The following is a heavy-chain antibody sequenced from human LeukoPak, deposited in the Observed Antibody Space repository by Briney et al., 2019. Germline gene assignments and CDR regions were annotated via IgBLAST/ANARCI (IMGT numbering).Heavy chain of an antibody. D-gene: IGHD2-21*02. CDR1: GFTFSNYG. CDR2: ISYDGSNK. J-gene: IGHJ4*02. CDR3: AKLTDCGGDCYSGDHFDY. Sequence: PGRSLRLSCAASGFTFSNYGMHWVRQAPGKGLEWVAVISYDGSNKYYADSVKGRFTISRDNSKNTLYLQMNSLRAEDTAVYYCAKLTDCGGDCYSGDHFDYWGQGTLVTVSS. V-gene: IGHV3-30*18.